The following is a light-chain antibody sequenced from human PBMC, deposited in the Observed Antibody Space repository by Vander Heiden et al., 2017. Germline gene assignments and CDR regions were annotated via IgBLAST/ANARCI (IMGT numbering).Light chain of an antibody. V-gene: IGLV1-47*02. J-gene: IGLJ2*01. CDR3: ATGDNSLSGRGI. Sequence: QSVLTQPPSASGTGGQGVTITCSGSISNIGVNLVYWYQQFPGTAPKLLIYSDNQRPSGVPDRFSGSKSGPSASLAISGLRSEDEADYYCATGDNSLSGRGIFGGGTKLTVV. CDR1: ISNIGVNL. CDR2: SDN.